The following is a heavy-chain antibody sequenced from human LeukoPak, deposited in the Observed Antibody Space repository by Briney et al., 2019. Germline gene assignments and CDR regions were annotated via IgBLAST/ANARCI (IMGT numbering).Heavy chain of an antibody. CDR2: IIPIFGTA. CDR3: ASGVVIVVVPAAPGDYYYGMDV. V-gene: IGHV1-69*13. D-gene: IGHD2-2*03. CDR1: GGTFSSYA. J-gene: IGHJ6*02. Sequence: ASVTVSCTASGGTFSSYAISWVRQAPGQGLEWMGGIIPIFGTANYAQKFQGRVTITADESTSTAYMELSSLRSEDTAVYYCASGVVIVVVPAAPGDYYYGMDVWGQGTTVTVSS.